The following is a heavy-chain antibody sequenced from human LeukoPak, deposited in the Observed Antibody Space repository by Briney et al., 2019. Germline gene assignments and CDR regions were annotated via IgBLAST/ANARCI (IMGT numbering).Heavy chain of an antibody. J-gene: IGHJ4*02. Sequence: GGTLRLSCAASGFTFSNYGMNWVRQAPGKGLEWVSGISPSGDITYYADSVKGRFTISRDNSKNTVYLQVNSLRAEDTAVFYCAKDRAWLQFWSWGQGTLVTVS. CDR2: ISPSGDIT. V-gene: IGHV3-23*01. CDR3: AKDRAWLQFWS. CDR1: GFTFSNYG. D-gene: IGHD5-18*01.